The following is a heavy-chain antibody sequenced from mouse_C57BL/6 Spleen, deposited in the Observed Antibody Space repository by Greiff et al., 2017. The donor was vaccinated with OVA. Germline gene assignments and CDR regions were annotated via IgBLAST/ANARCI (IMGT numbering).Heavy chain of an antibody. V-gene: IGHV5-17*01. CDR1: GFTFSDYG. Sequence: DVKLVESGGGLVKPGGSLKLSCAASGFTFSDYGMHWVRQAPEKGLEWVAYISSGSSTIYYADTVKGRFTISRDNAKNTLFLQMTSLRSEDTAMYYCARGGQVYYYGAFDYWGQGTTLTVSS. CDR2: ISSGSSTI. J-gene: IGHJ2*01. CDR3: ARGGQVYYYGAFDY. D-gene: IGHD1-1*01.